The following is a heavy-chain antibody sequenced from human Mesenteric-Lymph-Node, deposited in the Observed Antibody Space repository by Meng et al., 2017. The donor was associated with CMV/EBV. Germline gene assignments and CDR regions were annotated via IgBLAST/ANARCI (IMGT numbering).Heavy chain of an antibody. V-gene: IGHV1-46*02. CDR3: ARGRGATRDYFDY. CDR1: GYSLDTFY. J-gene: IGHJ4*02. CDR2: ITPSSGST. D-gene: IGHD1-26*01. Sequence: SGYSLDTFYMHWVQQPPGQGLEWMEIITPSSGSTTYAQNFHGRVTMTRNTSTSTVYLDLSSMRSEDTAVYFCARGRGATRDYFDYWGQGTLVTVSS.